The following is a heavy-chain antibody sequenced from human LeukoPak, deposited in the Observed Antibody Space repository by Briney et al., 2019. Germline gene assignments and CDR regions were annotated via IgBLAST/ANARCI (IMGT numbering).Heavy chain of an antibody. Sequence: PGGSLRLSCAASGFTFSSYGMHWVRQAPGKGLEWVAVISYDGSNKYYADSVKGRFTISRDNSKNTLYLQMNSLRAEDTAVYYCANSHYGSGSSHGSYWGQGTLVTVSP. D-gene: IGHD3-10*01. J-gene: IGHJ4*02. CDR3: ANSHYGSGSSHGSY. V-gene: IGHV3-30*18. CDR1: GFTFSSYG. CDR2: ISYDGSNK.